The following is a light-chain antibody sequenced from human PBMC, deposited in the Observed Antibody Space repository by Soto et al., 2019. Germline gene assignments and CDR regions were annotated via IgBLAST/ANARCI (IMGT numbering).Light chain of an antibody. CDR2: SAS. Sequence: DIPMTQSPSSLSASVGDRVTITCRASQTINKNLNWYQQKPGQAPNLLIYSASDFQSGVPSRFSGSGSGTEFTLTISGLQHEDFATYYCQLSFSTPYTFGQGTELEI. CDR3: QLSFSTPYT. V-gene: IGKV1-39*01. J-gene: IGKJ2*01. CDR1: QTINKN.